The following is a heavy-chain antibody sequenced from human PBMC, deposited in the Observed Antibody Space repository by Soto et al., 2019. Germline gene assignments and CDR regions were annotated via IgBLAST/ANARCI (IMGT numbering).Heavy chain of an antibody. D-gene: IGHD6-13*01. CDR2: IYSDGRT. CDR3: ARGSGWYGQCYFAW. CDR1: GFIVSSSY. Sequence: DVQLVETGGGLIQPGGSLRLSCAASGFIVSSSYMSWVRQAPGKGLEWVSVIYSDGRTYYADSVKGRFTISRDNSKNTLYLQMNSLSAEDTAVYYCARGSGWYGQCYFAWWGQGTLVTVSS. V-gene: IGHV3-53*02. J-gene: IGHJ4*02.